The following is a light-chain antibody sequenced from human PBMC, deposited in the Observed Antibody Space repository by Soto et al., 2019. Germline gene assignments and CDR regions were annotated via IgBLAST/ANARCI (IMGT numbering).Light chain of an antibody. CDR1: QSIRNN. CDR2: DAS. V-gene: IGKV3-11*01. J-gene: IGKJ1*01. CDR3: QQRDNWPWT. Sequence: ETVLTQSPATLSLSPGERATLSCRASQSIRNNLAWYQHRPGQAPRLLIYDASTRATGIPGRFSGSGSGTDFTLSISYLEPEDFAVYYCQQRDNWPWTLGQGAKVEIK.